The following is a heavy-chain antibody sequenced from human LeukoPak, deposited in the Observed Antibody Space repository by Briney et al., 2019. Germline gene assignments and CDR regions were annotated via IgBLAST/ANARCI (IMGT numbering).Heavy chain of an antibody. V-gene: IGHV3-48*03. J-gene: IGHJ3*02. CDR1: GFTFSSYE. CDR2: ISSSGSTI. Sequence: PGGSLRLSCAASGFTFSSYEMNWVRQAPGKGLEWVSYISSSGSTIYYADSVKGRFTISRDNAENSLYLQMNSLRAEDTAVYYCAREREDAFDIWGQGTMVTVSS. CDR3: AREREDAFDI.